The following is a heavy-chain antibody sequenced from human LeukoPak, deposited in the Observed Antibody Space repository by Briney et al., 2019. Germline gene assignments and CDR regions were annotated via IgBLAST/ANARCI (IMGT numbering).Heavy chain of an antibody. CDR1: GFTFSNYE. Sequence: GGSLRLSCAASGFTFSNYEINWVRQAPGKGLEWLSYISGSGSTIYYADSVKGRFTISRDNAKNSLYLQMNSLKTEDTGVYYCTTRIVLMVYAPDRREEEVFDIWGQGTMVTVSS. J-gene: IGHJ3*02. V-gene: IGHV3-48*03. D-gene: IGHD2-8*01. CDR2: ISGSGSTI. CDR3: TTRIVLMVYAPDRREEEVFDI.